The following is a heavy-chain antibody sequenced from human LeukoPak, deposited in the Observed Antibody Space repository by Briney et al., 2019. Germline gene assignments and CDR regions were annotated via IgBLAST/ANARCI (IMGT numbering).Heavy chain of an antibody. V-gene: IGHV4-59*12. CDR2: IYYSGST. J-gene: IGHJ6*03. CDR1: GGSISSYY. Sequence: SETLSLTCTVSGGSISSYYWSWIRQPPGKGLEWIGYIYYSGSTNYNPSLKSRVTMSVDASKNQFSLKLSSVTAADTAVYYCARAIVGATRDYYYYMDVWGKGTTVTVSS. CDR3: ARAIVGATRDYYYYMDV. D-gene: IGHD1-26*01.